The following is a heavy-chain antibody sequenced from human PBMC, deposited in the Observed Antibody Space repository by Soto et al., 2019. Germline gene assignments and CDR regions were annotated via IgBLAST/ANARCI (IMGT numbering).Heavy chain of an antibody. CDR2: IDPSDSYT. CDR1: AYNFTCYW. V-gene: IGHV5-10-1*01. D-gene: IGHD3-3*01. Sequence: VESQKISCNGSAYNFTCYWISWPRQMPWKHLERTGRIDPSDSYTNYSPSFQGHVTISADKSISTAYLQWRSLKASDTAVYYCARHSVFWSGYYRYYGMDVWGQGTTVTVS. J-gene: IGHJ6*01. CDR3: ARHSVFWSGYYRYYGMDV.